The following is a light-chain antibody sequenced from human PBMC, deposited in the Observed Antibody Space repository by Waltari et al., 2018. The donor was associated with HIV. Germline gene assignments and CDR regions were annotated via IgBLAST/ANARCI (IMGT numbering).Light chain of an antibody. CDR1: TGYTGYA. CDR2: VKSDGTH. Sequence: QLVLTQSPSASASLGASVKLTCTLSTGYTGYAIAWHQHQPQTGPRFLMKVKSDGTHRKGDGIPDRFSGSISGAERYLTISSLQSEDEADYYCQTWDTYIPVIFGGGTKLTVL. V-gene: IGLV4-69*01. CDR3: QTWDTYIPVI. J-gene: IGLJ2*01.